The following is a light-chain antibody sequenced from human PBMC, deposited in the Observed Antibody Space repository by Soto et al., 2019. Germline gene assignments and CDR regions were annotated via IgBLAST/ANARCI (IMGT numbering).Light chain of an antibody. CDR2: EVS. J-gene: IGLJ1*01. V-gene: IGLV2-14*01. CDR1: SSDVGAYNY. Sequence: SALTQPASVSGSPGQSITISCTGTSSDVGAYNYVSWYQQQSGKAPKLMIHEVSNRPSGVSNRFSGSKSGNTASLTISGLQAEAEADYYCSSYTTSRAYVFGIGTKVTVL. CDR3: SSYTTSRAYV.